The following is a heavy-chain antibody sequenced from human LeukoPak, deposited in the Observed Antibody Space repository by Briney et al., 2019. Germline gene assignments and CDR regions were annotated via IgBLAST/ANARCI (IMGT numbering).Heavy chain of an antibody. D-gene: IGHD3-10*01. V-gene: IGHV4-4*07. CDR2: IHSSGST. CDR1: GGSISSYY. Sequence: SETLSLTRTVSGGSISSYYWSWIRQPAGKELEWIGRIHSSGSTKDNPSLKSRVTMSVDTSKNQFSLRLNSITAADTAVYYCARGISGNSHWFDPWGQGTLATVSS. J-gene: IGHJ5*02. CDR3: ARGISGNSHWFDP.